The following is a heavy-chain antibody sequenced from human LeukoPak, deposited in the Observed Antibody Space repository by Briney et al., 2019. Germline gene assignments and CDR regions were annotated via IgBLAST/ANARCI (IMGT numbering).Heavy chain of an antibody. CDR2: IYYSGST. CDR1: GGSISSYY. J-gene: IGHJ4*02. Sequence: PSETLSLTCTVSGGSISSYYWSWIRQPPGKGLEWIGYIYYSGSTNYNPSLKSRVTISVDTSKNQFSLKLSSVTAADTAVYYCARGTPYVLSDYWGQGTLVTVSS. D-gene: IGHD3-10*02. V-gene: IGHV4-59*12. CDR3: ARGTPYVLSDY.